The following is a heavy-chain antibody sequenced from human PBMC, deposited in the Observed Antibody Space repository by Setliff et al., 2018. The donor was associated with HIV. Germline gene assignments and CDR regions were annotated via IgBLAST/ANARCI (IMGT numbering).Heavy chain of an antibody. CDR1: GGTFSSYA. D-gene: IGHD3-10*01. Sequence: SVKVSCKASGGTFSSYAISWVRQAPGQGLEWMGGIIPILGIANYAQKFQGRVTITADKSTSTAYMELSSLRSDDTAVYFCARGALLAVFDFDHWGHGTLVTVSS. CDR3: ARGALLAVFDFDH. J-gene: IGHJ4*01. CDR2: IIPILGIA. V-gene: IGHV1-69*10.